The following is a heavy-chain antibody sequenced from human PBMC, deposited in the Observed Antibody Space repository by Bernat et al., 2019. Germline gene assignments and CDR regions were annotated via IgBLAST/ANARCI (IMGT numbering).Heavy chain of an antibody. Sequence: EVQLVESGGGWVQPGGSLRLSCAASGFTFSDHYMDWVRQAPGKGLEWVGRTRNKANSYTTEYAASVKARFTITRDDSKKSLYLQMNSMKTEDTAVYYCARWSYYGSGTPSDVWGQGTTVTVSS. V-gene: IGHV3-72*01. CDR2: TRNKANSYTT. CDR1: GFTFSDHY. D-gene: IGHD3-10*01. CDR3: ARWSYYGSGTPSDV. J-gene: IGHJ6*02.